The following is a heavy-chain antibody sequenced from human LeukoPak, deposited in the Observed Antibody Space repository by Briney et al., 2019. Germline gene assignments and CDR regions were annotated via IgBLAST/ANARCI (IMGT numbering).Heavy chain of an antibody. D-gene: IGHD5-24*01. J-gene: IGHJ4*02. CDR1: GFTFSSYA. CDR3: ARQFASMASFDH. Sequence: GGSLRLSCSASGFTFSSYAMNWVRQSPGKGLEWVSYISSSSSTIYYADSVKGRFTISRDNAKNSLYLQMNSLRDEDTALYYCARQFASMASFDHWGEGTLVTVSS. CDR2: ISSSSSTI. V-gene: IGHV3-48*02.